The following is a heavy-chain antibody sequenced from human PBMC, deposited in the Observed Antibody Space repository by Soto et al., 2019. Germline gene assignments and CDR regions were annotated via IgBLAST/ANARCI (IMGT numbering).Heavy chain of an antibody. J-gene: IGHJ5*02. Sequence: ASVKVSCKASGYTFTNYAIHWVRQAPGQNLEWMGWISAVNGNTKYSQRFQGRVTITNDTSANTAYMELSSLRSEDTAVYYCATIGRYSSSWTGFWFDPWGQGTLVTVSS. CDR2: ISAVNGNT. CDR1: GYTFTNYA. D-gene: IGHD6-13*01. V-gene: IGHV1-3*01. CDR3: ATIGRYSSSWTGFWFDP.